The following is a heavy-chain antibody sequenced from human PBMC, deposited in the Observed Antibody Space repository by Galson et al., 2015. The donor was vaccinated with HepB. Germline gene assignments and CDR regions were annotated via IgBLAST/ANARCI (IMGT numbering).Heavy chain of an antibody. CDR2: IYSGGNT. D-gene: IGHD3-10*01. V-gene: IGHV3-53*01. Sequence: SLRLSCAVSGFSVSSNYMTWVRQAPGKGLECVAHIYSGGNTYYADSVKGRFTVSSDNSKNTLYLQMNSLRAEDAAVYYCARGLVSGSYYGDYWGQGTLVTVSS. CDR3: ARGLVSGSYYGDY. CDR1: GFSVSSNY. J-gene: IGHJ4*02.